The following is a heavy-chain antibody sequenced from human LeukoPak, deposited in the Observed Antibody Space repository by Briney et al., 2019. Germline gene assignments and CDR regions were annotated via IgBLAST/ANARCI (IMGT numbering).Heavy chain of an antibody. D-gene: IGHD6-13*01. CDR3: ASGTGYRHAFDI. V-gene: IGHV4-31*03. CDR2: IYYSGST. CDR1: GGSISSGGYY. Sequence: PSETLSLTCTVSGGSISSGGYYWSWIRQHPGQGLEWIGYIYYSGSTYYNPSLKSRVTISVDTSKNQFSLKLSSVTAADTAVYYCASGTGYRHAFDIWGQGTMVTVSS. J-gene: IGHJ3*02.